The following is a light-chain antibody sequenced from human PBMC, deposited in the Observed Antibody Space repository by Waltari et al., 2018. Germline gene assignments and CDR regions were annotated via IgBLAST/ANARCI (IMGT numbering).Light chain of an antibody. J-gene: IGLJ3*02. CDR3: VAWDDSLSAWV. Sequence: QSVLTQPPSVSGTPGQRVTVSCSGSSSNIGRKYVYWFQQLPGMAPKLLMYRDSQRPSGFPDRFSCSNSGTSASLAISGLRSEDEADYYCVAWDDSLSAWVFGGGTALTV. CDR2: RDS. CDR1: SSNIGRKY. V-gene: IGLV1-47*01.